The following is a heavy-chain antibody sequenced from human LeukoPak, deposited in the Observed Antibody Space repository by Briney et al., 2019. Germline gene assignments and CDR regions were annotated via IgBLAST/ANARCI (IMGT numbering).Heavy chain of an antibody. Sequence: SETLSLTCTVSGGSISSSSYYWGWIRQPPGKGLEWIGSIYYSGSTYYNPSLKSRVTISVDTSKNQFSLKLSSVTAADTAVYYCARHTTSYYTIFGVVTPVINWFDPWGQGTLVTVSS. D-gene: IGHD3-3*01. CDR1: GGSISSSSYY. CDR3: ARHTTSYYTIFGVVTPVINWFDP. V-gene: IGHV4-39*01. J-gene: IGHJ5*02. CDR2: IYYSGST.